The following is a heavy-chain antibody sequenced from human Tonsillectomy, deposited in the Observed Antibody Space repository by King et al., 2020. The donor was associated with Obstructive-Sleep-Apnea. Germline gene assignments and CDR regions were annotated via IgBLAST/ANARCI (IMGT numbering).Heavy chain of an antibody. CDR1: RFTFSSYG. V-gene: IGHV3-30*18. D-gene: IGHD6-19*01. J-gene: IGHJ4*02. Sequence: VQLVESGGGVVQPGGSLRLSCAASRFTFSSYGMHWVRQPPGKGLEWVAGISYDGDNKYYADSVKGRFAISRDNSINTLYLQMNSLRTEDTAVYYCAKARPYNSGWRDFDYWGQGTLVTVSS. CDR3: AKARPYNSGWRDFDY. CDR2: ISYDGDNK.